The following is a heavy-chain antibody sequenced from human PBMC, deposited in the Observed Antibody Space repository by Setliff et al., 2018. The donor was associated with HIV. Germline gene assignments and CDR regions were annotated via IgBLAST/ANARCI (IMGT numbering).Heavy chain of an antibody. Sequence: PSETLSLTCAVYGGSFSGYYWSWTRQPPGKGLEWIGEIIHSGSTNYNPSLKSRVTISVDTSKNQFSLKLSSVTAADTAVYYCARRSGWSLDYWGQGTLVTVSS. V-gene: IGHV4-34*12. CDR1: GGSFSGYY. CDR3: ARRSGWSLDY. D-gene: IGHD6-19*01. J-gene: IGHJ4*02. CDR2: IIHSGST.